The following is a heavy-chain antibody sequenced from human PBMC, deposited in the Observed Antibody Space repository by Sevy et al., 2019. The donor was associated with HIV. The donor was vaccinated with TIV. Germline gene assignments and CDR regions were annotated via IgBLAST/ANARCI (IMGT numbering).Heavy chain of an antibody. J-gene: IGHJ6*03. D-gene: IGHD5-18*01. CDR1: GFTFSSYW. CDR3: GLQGYSYGHYYYYYMDV. V-gene: IGHV3-74*01. Sequence: GGSLRLSCAASGFTFSSYWMHWVRQAPGKGLVWVSRINSDGSSTSYADSVKGRFTISRDNAKNTLYLQMNSLRAEDTAVYYCGLQGYSYGHYYYYYMDVWGKGTTVTVSS. CDR2: INSDGSST.